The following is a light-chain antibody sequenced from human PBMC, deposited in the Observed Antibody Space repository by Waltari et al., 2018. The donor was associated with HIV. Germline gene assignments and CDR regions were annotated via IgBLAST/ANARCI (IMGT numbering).Light chain of an antibody. CDR1: QGISKH. CDR2: AAS. J-gene: IGKJ4*01. CDR3: QQYDSYPLT. V-gene: IGKV1-16*02. Sequence: DIQMTQSPSSLSASVGDRVTITGRASQGISKHLVWFQQKPGKAPKSLIYAASSLQSVLPSKFSGRGSATYFTLTISLLQPEDFASYYCQQYDSYPLTFGGGTKVEIK.